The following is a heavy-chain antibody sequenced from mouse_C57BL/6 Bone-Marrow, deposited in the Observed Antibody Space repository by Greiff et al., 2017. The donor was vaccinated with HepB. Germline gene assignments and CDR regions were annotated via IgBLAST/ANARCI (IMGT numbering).Heavy chain of an antibody. CDR1: GYTFTSYW. D-gene: IGHD1-1*01. J-gene: IGHJ4*01. CDR2: IDPSDSET. CDR3: ARWNYGSSLYAMDY. V-gene: IGHV1-52*01. Sequence: VQLQQPGAELVRPGSSVKLSCKASGYTFTSYWMHWVKQRPIQGLEWIGNIDPSDSETHYNQKFKDKATLTVDKSSSTAYMQLSSLTSEDSAVYYCARWNYGSSLYAMDYWGQGTSVTVSS.